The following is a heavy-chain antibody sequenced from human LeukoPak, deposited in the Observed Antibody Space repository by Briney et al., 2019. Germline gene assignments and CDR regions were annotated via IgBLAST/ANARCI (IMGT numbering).Heavy chain of an antibody. Sequence: GGSLRLSCAASGFTFSDYYMSWIRQAPGKGLEWVSYISSSGSTIHYADSVKGRFTISRDNAKNSLYLQMNSLRAEDTAVYYCARDRLFYDYIWGSYRYWGQGTLVTVSS. CDR3: ARDRLFYDYIWGSYRY. D-gene: IGHD3-16*02. CDR2: ISSSGSTI. CDR1: GFTFSDYY. V-gene: IGHV3-11*01. J-gene: IGHJ4*02.